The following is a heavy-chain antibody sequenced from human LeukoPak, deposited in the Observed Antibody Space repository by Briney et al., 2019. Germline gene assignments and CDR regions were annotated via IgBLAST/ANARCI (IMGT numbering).Heavy chain of an antibody. J-gene: IGHJ4*02. CDR3: ARGADSSGYYSIFYFDY. Sequence: SETLYLTCTVSGGSISSYYWNWIRQPPGKGLEWIGYIYYSGSTNYNPSLKSRVTISVDTSKNQFSLKLSSVTAADTAVYYCARGADSSGYYSIFYFDYWGQGTLVTVSS. D-gene: IGHD3-22*01. CDR2: IYYSGST. CDR1: GGSISSYY. V-gene: IGHV4-59*01.